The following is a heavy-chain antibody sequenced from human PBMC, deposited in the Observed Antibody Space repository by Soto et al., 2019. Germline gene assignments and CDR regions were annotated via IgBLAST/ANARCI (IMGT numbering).Heavy chain of an antibody. J-gene: IGHJ4*02. CDR2: ISWDGGST. Sequence: GGSLRLSCAASGFTFDDYTMHWVRQAPGKGLEWVSLISWDGGSTYYADSVKGRFTISRDNSKNSLYLQMNSLRTEDTALYYCAKDIFPMNRYNWNFDYWGQGTLVTVSS. CDR1: GFTFDDYT. CDR3: AKDIFPMNRYNWNFDY. D-gene: IGHD1-20*01. V-gene: IGHV3-43*01.